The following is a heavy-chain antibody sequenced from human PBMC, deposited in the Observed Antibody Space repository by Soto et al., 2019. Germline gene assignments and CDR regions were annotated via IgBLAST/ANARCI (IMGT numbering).Heavy chain of an antibody. V-gene: IGHV1-18*01. CDR2: ISTYNGNT. D-gene: IGHD6-19*01. CDR3: ARVTRGSGDWFDP. J-gene: IGHJ5*02. CDR1: SETCASYD. Sequence: ASVKVSCKASSETCASYDITCVRQSPGQGLEWMGWISTYNGNTKYAQNVQGRVSMTTDTSTSTAYMELRSLKSDDTAVYYCARVTRGSGDWFDPWGQGTLVTVPQ.